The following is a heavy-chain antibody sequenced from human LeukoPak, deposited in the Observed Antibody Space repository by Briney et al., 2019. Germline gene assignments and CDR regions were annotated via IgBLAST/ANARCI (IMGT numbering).Heavy chain of an antibody. Sequence: SETLSLTCTVSGGSISSYYWSWIRQPPGKGLEWIGYIYYSGTTNYNPSLKSRVTISVDTSKNQFSLKLGSVTAADTAVYYCARVSWFPGTSYYYMDVWGKGTTVTVSS. D-gene: IGHD1-1*01. CDR3: ARVSWFPGTSYYYMDV. CDR1: GGSISSYY. J-gene: IGHJ6*03. V-gene: IGHV4-59*01. CDR2: IYYSGTT.